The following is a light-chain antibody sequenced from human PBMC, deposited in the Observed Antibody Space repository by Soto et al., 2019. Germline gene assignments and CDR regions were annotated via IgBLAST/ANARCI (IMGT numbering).Light chain of an antibody. CDR2: WAS. J-gene: IGKJ3*01. CDR3: QQHYTTPFT. CDR1: QSVLYNSNSKNY. V-gene: IGKV4-1*01. Sequence: DIAMTQSPDSLAVSLGERATINCKSSQSVLYNSNSKNYLAWYQQKPGQPPKLLIYWASTRESGVPDRFSGSGSGTDFTLPISSLQAEDVAVYYCQQHYTTPFTFGPGTKVDIK.